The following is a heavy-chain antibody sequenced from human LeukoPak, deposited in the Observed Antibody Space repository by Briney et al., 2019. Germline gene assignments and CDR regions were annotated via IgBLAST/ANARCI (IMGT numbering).Heavy chain of an antibody. Sequence: GESLQISCKGSGSRFTSYWISWVRKMPGKGLEWMGRIDPSDSYSNYSPSFQGHVAMSADKSISTAYLQWSSLKASDTAMYYCARQGYYDSSGWTFDIWGQGTMVTVSS. D-gene: IGHD3-22*01. CDR3: ARQGYYDSSGWTFDI. V-gene: IGHV5-10-1*01. J-gene: IGHJ3*02. CDR2: IDPSDSYS. CDR1: GSRFTSYW.